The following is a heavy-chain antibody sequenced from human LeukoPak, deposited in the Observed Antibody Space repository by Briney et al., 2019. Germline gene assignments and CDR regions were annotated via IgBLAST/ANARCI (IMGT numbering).Heavy chain of an antibody. CDR3: ASEVEALLDH. CDR1: GFSISKSV. D-gene: IGHD2-15*01. J-gene: IGHJ4*02. V-gene: IGHV3-30*03. Sequence: PGGSLRLSCAASGFSISKSVMYWLRQAPGMGLEWVAATSYEGNATFYAGSVKGRFTMSRDNSNNMVYLQMNSLRHEDTALYYCASEVEALLDHWGQGTLVTVSS. CDR2: TSYEGNAT.